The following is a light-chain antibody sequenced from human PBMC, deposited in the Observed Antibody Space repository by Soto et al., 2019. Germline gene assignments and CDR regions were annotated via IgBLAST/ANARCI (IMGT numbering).Light chain of an antibody. V-gene: IGKV1-39*01. CDR2: AAS. J-gene: IGKJ1*01. CDR3: QQSYSTPRT. Sequence: DIQMTQSPSSLSASVGDRVTITCRASQSISSYLNWYQQKPGKAPKLLIYAASSLQSGVPSRFSGRGSGTDFSLPISSRQPEDFATYYCQQSYSTPRTFDQGTKVETK. CDR1: QSISSY.